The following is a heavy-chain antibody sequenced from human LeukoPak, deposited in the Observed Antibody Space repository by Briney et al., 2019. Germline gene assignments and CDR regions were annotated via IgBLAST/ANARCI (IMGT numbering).Heavy chain of an antibody. Sequence: SETLSLTCTVSGYSISSGYYWGWIRQPPGKGLGWIGSIYHSGSTYYNPSLKSRVTISVDTSKNQFSLKLSSVTAADTAVYYCAIGPPFDYWGQGTLVTVSS. CDR2: IYHSGST. D-gene: IGHD3-10*01. CDR3: AIGPPFDY. CDR1: GYSISSGYY. V-gene: IGHV4-38-2*02. J-gene: IGHJ4*02.